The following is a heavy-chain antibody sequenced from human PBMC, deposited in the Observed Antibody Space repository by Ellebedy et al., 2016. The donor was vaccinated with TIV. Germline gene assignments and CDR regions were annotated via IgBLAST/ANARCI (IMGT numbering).Heavy chain of an antibody. CDR2: IWYDGSNK. D-gene: IGHD3-10*01. J-gene: IGHJ4*02. CDR3: VRDLHGYNDQ. Sequence: PGGSLRLSCAASGFTFSSYGMHWVRQAPGKGLEWVAVIWYDGSNKYYADSVRGRFAISRDIAKNTVYLQMNSLRVEDTAVYYCVRDLHGYNDQWGQGTLVTVSS. V-gene: IGHV3-33*08. CDR1: GFTFSSYG.